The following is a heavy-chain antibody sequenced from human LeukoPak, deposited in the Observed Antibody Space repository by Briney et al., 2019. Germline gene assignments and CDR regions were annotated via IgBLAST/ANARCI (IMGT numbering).Heavy chain of an antibody. CDR3: AKGGTYYYDS. CDR2: ISSNGAST. J-gene: IGHJ4*02. Sequence: HPGGSLRLSCAASGFTFSSFAMSWVRQAPGKGLEWISAISSNGASTYYADSVKGRFTISRDNSENTLYLQMNSLRVEDSAVYYCAKGGTYYYDSWGQGTLVTVSS. CDR1: GFTFSSFA. V-gene: IGHV3-23*01.